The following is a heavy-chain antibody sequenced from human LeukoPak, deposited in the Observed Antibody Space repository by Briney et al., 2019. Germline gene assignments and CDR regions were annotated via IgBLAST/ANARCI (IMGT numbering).Heavy chain of an antibody. Sequence: SETLSLTCTVSGGSISSYYWSWIRQPPGKGLEWIGYIYYSGSTNYNPSLKSRVTISVDTSKNQFSLKLSSVTAADTAVYYCARDVSIWYGSGSFAFDIWGQGTMVTVSS. CDR1: GGSISSYY. CDR2: IYYSGST. J-gene: IGHJ3*02. CDR3: ARDVSIWYGSGSFAFDI. D-gene: IGHD3-10*01. V-gene: IGHV4-59*01.